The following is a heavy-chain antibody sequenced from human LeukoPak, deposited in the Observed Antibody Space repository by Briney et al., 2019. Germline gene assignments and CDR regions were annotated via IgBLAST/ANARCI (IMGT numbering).Heavy chain of an antibody. CDR3: ARYSGTLTTDYFDY. Sequence: PSETLSLTCTVSGGSISSYYWSWIRQPAGKGLEWIGRIYTSGSTNYNPSLKSRVTMSVDTSKNQFSLKLNSVTAADTAVYYCARYSGTLTTDYFDYWGQGTLVTVSS. CDR2: IYTSGST. V-gene: IGHV4-4*07. J-gene: IGHJ4*02. D-gene: IGHD4-17*01. CDR1: GGSISSYY.